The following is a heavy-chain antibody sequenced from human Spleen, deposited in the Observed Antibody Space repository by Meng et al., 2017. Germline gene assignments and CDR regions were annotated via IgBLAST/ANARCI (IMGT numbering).Heavy chain of an antibody. D-gene: IGHD5-12*01. CDR2: IYWDDDK. Sequence: SGPTLVKPTQTLTLTCTFSGFSLSTGGVGVGWIRQPPGKALDWLAVIYWDDDKLYSPSLESRLSITKDTSKHQVVLTMTNMDPVDTATYYCAHSIIYSGYDNAMDVWGQGTTVTVSS. V-gene: IGHV2-5*02. CDR3: AHSIIYSGYDNAMDV. CDR1: GFSLSTGGVG. J-gene: IGHJ6*02.